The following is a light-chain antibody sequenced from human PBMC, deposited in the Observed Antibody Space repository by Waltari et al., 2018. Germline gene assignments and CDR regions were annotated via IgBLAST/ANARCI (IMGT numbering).Light chain of an antibody. CDR2: DVS. V-gene: IGLV2-14*03. J-gene: IGLJ2*01. Sequence: QSALTQPASVSGSPGPSITISCTGTSSDVGGYNCVSWYQHHPGKAPKLLVFDVSNRPSGASNRFSGSKSGNTASLTIAGLQAGDEADYYCSSKTSSSTVVFGGGTKLTVL. CDR1: SSDVGGYNC. CDR3: SSKTSSSTVV.